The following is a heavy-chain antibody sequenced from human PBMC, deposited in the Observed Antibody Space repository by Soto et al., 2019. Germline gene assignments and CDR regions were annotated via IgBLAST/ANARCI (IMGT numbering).Heavy chain of an antibody. CDR2: MNPNSGNT. D-gene: IGHD3-10*02. V-gene: IGHV1-8*01. CDR3: ARDFHMFSSLRIDY. J-gene: IGHJ4*02. Sequence: ASVKVSCKASGYTFASYDINWVRQATGQGFEYLGWMNPNSGNTGYVKKFQGRVTISRDNSKNTLYLQMNSLRAEDTAVYYCARDFHMFSSLRIDYWGQGTLVTVSS. CDR1: GYTFASYD.